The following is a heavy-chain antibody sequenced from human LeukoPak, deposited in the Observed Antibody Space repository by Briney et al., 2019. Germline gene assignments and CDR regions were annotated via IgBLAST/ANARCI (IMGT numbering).Heavy chain of an antibody. CDR1: GFTLSGFA. J-gene: IGHJ4*02. CDR3: ARDTPLTGHSSGWSGNCFDS. V-gene: IGHV3-23*01. CDR2: VTGEGFTT. D-gene: IGHD6-19*01. Sequence: GGSLRLSCAASGFTLSGFAMTRGRPAPGRGVGWVATVTGEGFTTYSANPVKGRFTISRDNSKHTLYLQMNSLRAEDTAVYYCARDTPLTGHSSGWSGNCFDSWGQGTLVTVSS.